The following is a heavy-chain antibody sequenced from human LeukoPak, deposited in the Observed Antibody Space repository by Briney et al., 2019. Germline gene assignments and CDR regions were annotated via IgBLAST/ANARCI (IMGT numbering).Heavy chain of an antibody. CDR1: GFTFSSYA. CDR2: ISGSGGST. CDR3: VQQLVRAEYFQH. J-gene: IGHJ1*01. Sequence: GGSLRLSCAASGFTFSSYAMSWVRQAPGKGLEWVSAISGSGGSTYYADSVKGRFTISRDNSKNTLYLQMNSLRAEDTAVYYCVQQLVRAEYFQHWGQGTLVTVSS. D-gene: IGHD6-13*01. V-gene: IGHV3-23*01.